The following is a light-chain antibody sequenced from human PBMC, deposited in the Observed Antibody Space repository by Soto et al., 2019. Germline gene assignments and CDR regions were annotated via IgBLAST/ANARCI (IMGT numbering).Light chain of an antibody. J-gene: IGKJ1*01. CDR1: QRISTY. Sequence: DIQMTQSPTSVSASVGDRVVITCHSSQRISTYLSWYQQKSGKAPDLLIYGASSLQRGVPSRFGGSGSGTNFTLTIINFQPEDFATYYCQQSFSTPPTFGRGTKVDI. V-gene: IGKV1-39*01. CDR2: GAS. CDR3: QQSFSTPPT.